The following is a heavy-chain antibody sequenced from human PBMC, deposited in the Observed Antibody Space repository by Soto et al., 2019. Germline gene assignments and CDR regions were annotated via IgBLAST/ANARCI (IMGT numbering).Heavy chain of an antibody. CDR3: ARGRYGDY. J-gene: IGHJ4*02. CDR1: GYTFTSYG. V-gene: IGHV1-18*01. D-gene: IGHD1-1*01. Sequence: QVHLVQSGAEVKKPGASVKVSCKGSGYTFTSYGITWVRQAPGQGLEWMGWISAHNGNTDYAQKLQGRVTVTRDTPTSTAYMELRRLRSDDTAVYYRARGRYGDYWGQGALVTVSS. CDR2: ISAHNGNT.